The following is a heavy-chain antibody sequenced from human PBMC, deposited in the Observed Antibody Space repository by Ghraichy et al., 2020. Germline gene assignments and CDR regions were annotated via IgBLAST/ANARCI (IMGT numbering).Heavy chain of an antibody. J-gene: IGHJ4*02. V-gene: IGHV3-30-3*01. Sequence: RGSLRLSCAASGFTFSSYAMHWVRQAPGKGLEWVAILSYDGIDKYYADSMKGRFTISRDNSKSTLYLQMNSLRPEDTAVYYCARSRADLPLDVIISDYWGQGTLVTVSS. CDR1: GFTFSSYA. CDR3: ARSRADLPLDVIISDY. CDR2: LSYDGIDK. D-gene: IGHD3-16*01.